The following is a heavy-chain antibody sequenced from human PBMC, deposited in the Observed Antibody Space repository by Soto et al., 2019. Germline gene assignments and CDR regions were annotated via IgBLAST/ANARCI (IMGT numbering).Heavy chain of an antibody. CDR2: FDPEDGET. J-gene: IGHJ6*02. V-gene: IGHV1-24*01. Sequence: AASAKLSCKVSGYTLTELSMHWVRQAPGKGLEWMGGFDPEDGETIYAQKFQGRVTMTEDTSTDTAYMELSSLRSEDTAVYYCATAGSTMVRGVKFYYYYYYGMDVWGQGTTVTVSS. CDR3: ATAGSTMVRGVKFYYYYYYGMDV. D-gene: IGHD3-10*01. CDR1: GYTLTELS.